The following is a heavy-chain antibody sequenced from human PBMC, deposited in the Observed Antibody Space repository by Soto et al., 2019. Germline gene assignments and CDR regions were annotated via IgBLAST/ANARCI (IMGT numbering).Heavy chain of an antibody. CDR2: INHSGIT. J-gene: IGHJ4*02. V-gene: IGHV4-34*01. D-gene: IGHD1-1*01. CDR3: GRGPYNYNSRYFDY. CDR1: GGSFSGYF. Sequence: PSETLSLTCTVSGGSFSGYFWTWIRQPPGKGLEWLAEINHSGITNYNPSVESRVSMSVDTSKSQFSLRLYSVTAADTAVYYCGRGPYNYNSRYFDYWGQGTLVTVSS.